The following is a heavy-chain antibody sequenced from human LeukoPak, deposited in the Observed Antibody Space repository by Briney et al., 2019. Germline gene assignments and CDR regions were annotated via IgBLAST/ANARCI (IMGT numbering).Heavy chain of an antibody. J-gene: IGHJ3*02. V-gene: IGHV1-46*01. D-gene: IGHD1-26*01. Sequence: GSVKVSCKASGYTFTSYYMHWVRQAPGQGLEWMGIINPSGGSTSYAQTFQGRVTKTRDTSTSTVYMELSSLRSEDTAVYYCARIYGGATVNGAFDIWDQGTMVTVSS. CDR3: ARIYGGATVNGAFDI. CDR2: INPSGGST. CDR1: GYTFTSYY.